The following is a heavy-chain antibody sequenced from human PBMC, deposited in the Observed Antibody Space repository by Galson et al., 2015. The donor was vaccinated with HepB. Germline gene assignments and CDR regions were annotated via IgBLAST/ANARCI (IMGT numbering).Heavy chain of an antibody. D-gene: IGHD2-15*01. CDR2: IFPGDSET. Sequence: QSGAEVKKPGESLKISCKASGYSFVSYWIGWVRQMPGKGPEWMGIIFPGDSETRYSPSFQGQVTISADKSISTAHLQWSSLRASDTAIYYCARHGGSNNIIDYWGQGTLVTVSS. CDR1: GYSFVSYW. V-gene: IGHV5-51*01. J-gene: IGHJ4*02. CDR3: ARHGGSNNIIDY.